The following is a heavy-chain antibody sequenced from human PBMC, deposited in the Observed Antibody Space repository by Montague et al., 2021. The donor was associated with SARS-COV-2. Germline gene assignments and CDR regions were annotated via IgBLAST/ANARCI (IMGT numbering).Heavy chain of an antibody. V-gene: IGHV4-4*02. Sequence: SETLSLTCTVSGGGSISSSHRWSWVRQPQGKGLEWLGEIYHDGSTNSNLSLKSRLTISVDKSKNQFSLKLSSVTAADTGVYYCARHFPSGYTFGLDAFDLWGQGTMVTVSS. D-gene: IGHD5-18*01. CDR1: GGGSISSSHR. J-gene: IGHJ3*01. CDR3: ARHFPSGYTFGLDAFDL. CDR2: IYHDGST.